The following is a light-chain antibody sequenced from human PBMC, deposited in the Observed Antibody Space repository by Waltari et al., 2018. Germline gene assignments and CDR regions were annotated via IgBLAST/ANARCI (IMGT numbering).Light chain of an antibody. Sequence: EIVLTQSPASLSFSPGDRATLSCRASPSVGRTLALYQQRPGQAPSLLSYDASSRATGIPVRFSGSGSGTDFSFTISRLEPEDFAVYDCQTYVTRPGTFGQGTKVEVK. J-gene: IGKJ1*01. CDR1: PSVGRT. V-gene: IGKV3D-20*02. CDR2: DAS. CDR3: QTYVTRPGT.